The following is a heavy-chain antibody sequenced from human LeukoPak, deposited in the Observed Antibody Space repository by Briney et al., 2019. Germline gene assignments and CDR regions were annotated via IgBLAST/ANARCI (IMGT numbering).Heavy chain of an antibody. CDR2: FDPEDGET. CDR3: ATTGRPAATWMGPNWFDP. V-gene: IGHV1-24*01. CDR1: AYTLTELS. Sequence: GASVKVSCKVSAYTLTELSMHWVRQAPGKGLEWMGGFDPEDGETIYAQKFQGRVTMTEDTSTDTAYMELSSLRSEDTAVYYCATTGRPAATWMGPNWFDPWGQGTLVTVSS. J-gene: IGHJ5*02. D-gene: IGHD2-2*01.